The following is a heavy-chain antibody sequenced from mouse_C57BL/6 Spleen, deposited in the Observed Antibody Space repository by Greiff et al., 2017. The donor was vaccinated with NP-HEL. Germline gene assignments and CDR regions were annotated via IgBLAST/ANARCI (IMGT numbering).Heavy chain of an antibody. Sequence: VQLQQSGPELVKPGASVKISCKASGYAFSSSWMNWVKQRPGKGLEWIGRIYPGDGDTNYNGKFNGKATLTADKSSSTAYMQLSSLKSEDAAVYFCARGDWYFDVWGTGTTVTVSS. CDR3: ARGDWYFDV. CDR2: IYPGDGDT. CDR1: GYAFSSSW. V-gene: IGHV1-82*01. J-gene: IGHJ1*03.